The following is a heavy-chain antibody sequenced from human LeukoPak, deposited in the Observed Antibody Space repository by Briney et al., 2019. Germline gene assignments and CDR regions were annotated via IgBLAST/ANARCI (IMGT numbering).Heavy chain of an antibody. J-gene: IGHJ4*02. CDR2: ISGSGGST. CDR1: GFTFSSYA. Sequence: GGSLRLSCAASGFTFSSYAMSWVRQAPGEGLEWVSAISGSGGSTYYADSVKGRFTISRDNSKNTLYLQMNSLRAEDTAVYYCAKDRGRHYYDSSGYFFDYWGQGTLVTVSS. CDR3: AKDRGRHYYDSSGYFFDY. D-gene: IGHD3-22*01. V-gene: IGHV3-23*01.